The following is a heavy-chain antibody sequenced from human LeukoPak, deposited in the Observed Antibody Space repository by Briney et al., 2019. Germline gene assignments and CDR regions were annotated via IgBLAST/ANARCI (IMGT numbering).Heavy chain of an antibody. CDR3: ARRRVAAYYYYMDV. D-gene: IGHD6-13*01. CDR1: GFTFSSYT. Sequence: GGSLRLSCVASGFTFSSYTMNWVRQAPGKGLEWVSSISSSSSHIYYADSVKGRFTISRDNAKNSLYLQMNSLRAEDTAVYYCARRRVAAYYYYMDVWGKGTTVTVSS. V-gene: IGHV3-21*01. J-gene: IGHJ6*03. CDR2: ISSSSSHI.